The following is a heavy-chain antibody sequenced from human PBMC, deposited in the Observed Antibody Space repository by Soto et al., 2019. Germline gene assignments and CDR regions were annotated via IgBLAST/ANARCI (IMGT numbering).Heavy chain of an antibody. CDR1: GFTFSSYA. CDR2: ISGSGGST. V-gene: IGHV3-23*01. Sequence: PGGSLRLSCAASGFTFSSYAMSWVRQAPGKGLEWVSAISGSGGSTYYADSVKGRFTISRDNSKNTLYLQMNSLRAEDTAVYYCAIHTQWELHEFPYFDYWGQGTLVTVSS. J-gene: IGHJ4*02. D-gene: IGHD1-26*01. CDR3: AIHTQWELHEFPYFDY.